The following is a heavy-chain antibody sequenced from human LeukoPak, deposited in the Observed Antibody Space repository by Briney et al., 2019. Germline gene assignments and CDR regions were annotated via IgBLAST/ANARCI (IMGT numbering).Heavy chain of an antibody. V-gene: IGHV3-11*04. CDR1: GFTFSDYY. Sequence: GGSLRLSCAASGFTFSDYYMSWIRQAPGRGLEGVSYISSSCSTIFYADSVKGRFTISRDNSKNTLYLQMNSLRAEDTAVYYCASLLAHDFWRDGEYDYWGQGTLVTVSS. CDR3: ASLLAHDFWRDGEYDY. CDR2: ISSSCSTI. J-gene: IGHJ4*02. D-gene: IGHD3-3*01.